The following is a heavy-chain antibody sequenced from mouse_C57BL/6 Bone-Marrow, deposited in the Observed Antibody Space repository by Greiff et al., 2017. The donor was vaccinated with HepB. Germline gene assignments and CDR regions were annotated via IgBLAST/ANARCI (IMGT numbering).Heavy chain of an antibody. D-gene: IGHD1-1*01. CDR2: IDPENGDT. Sequence: EVKVEESGAELVRPGASVKLSCTASGFNIKDDYMHWVKQRPEQGLEWIGWIDPENGDTEYASKFQGKATITADTSSNTAYLQLSSLTSEDTAVYYCTTYYYGSQNAMDYWGQGTSVTVSS. J-gene: IGHJ4*01. CDR1: GFNIKDDY. V-gene: IGHV14-4*01. CDR3: TTYYYGSQNAMDY.